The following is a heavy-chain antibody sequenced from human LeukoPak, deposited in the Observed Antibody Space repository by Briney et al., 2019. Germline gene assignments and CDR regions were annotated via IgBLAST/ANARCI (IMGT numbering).Heavy chain of an antibody. V-gene: IGHV4-59*08. CDR2: IYYSGST. CDR1: GGSISSYY. D-gene: IGHD4-17*01. CDR3: AGQLYYGDYVSY. Sequence: SSETLSLTYTVSGGSISSYYWSWIRQPPGKGLEWIGYIYYSGSTNYNPSLKSRVTISVDTSKNQFSLKLSSVTAADTAVYYCAGQLYYGDYVSYWGQGTLLTVSS. J-gene: IGHJ4*02.